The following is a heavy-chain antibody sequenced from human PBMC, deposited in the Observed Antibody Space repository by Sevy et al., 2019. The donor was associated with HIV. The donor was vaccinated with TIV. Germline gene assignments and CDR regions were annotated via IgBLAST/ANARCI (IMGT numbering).Heavy chain of an antibody. Sequence: SGPTLVKPTQTLTLTCTFSGFSLSTSGVGVGWIRQPPGKALEWLALIYWNDDKRYSPSLKSRLTITKDTSKNQVVLTMTNMDPVDTATYYCAQYSRGSSGWYALFDYWGQGTLVTVSS. CDR2: IYWNDDK. CDR3: AQYSRGSSGWYALFDY. D-gene: IGHD6-19*01. V-gene: IGHV2-5*01. CDR1: GFSLSTSGVG. J-gene: IGHJ4*02.